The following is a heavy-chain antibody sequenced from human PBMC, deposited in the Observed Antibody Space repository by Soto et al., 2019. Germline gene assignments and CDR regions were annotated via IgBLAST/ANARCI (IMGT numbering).Heavy chain of an antibody. Sequence: EVQLLESGGALVQPGGSLRLSCAASEFTFSSFVMSWVRQAPGKGLEWVSSISGSGANTYYGDSAKGRFTISRDNSRDTLYLQMNSLRAEDTAIYYCVKRLGCRSTCYGLDYWGQGTLVTVSS. CDR3: VKRLGCRSTCYGLDY. CDR2: ISGSGANT. CDR1: EFTFSSFV. D-gene: IGHD2-2*01. V-gene: IGHV3-23*01. J-gene: IGHJ4*02.